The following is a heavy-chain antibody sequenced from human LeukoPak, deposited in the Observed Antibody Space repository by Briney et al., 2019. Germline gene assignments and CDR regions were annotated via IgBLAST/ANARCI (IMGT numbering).Heavy chain of an antibody. D-gene: IGHD1-26*01. CDR3: ARDRSEWGFDP. Sequence: GGSLRLSCAASGFTVSSNYMSWVRQAPGKGLEWVSVIYSGGSTYYADSVKGRFTISRDNSKNTLYLQMNSLRAEDTAVYYCARDRSEWGFDPWGQGTLVTVSS. CDR2: IYSGGST. CDR1: GFTVSSNY. V-gene: IGHV3-66*01. J-gene: IGHJ5*02.